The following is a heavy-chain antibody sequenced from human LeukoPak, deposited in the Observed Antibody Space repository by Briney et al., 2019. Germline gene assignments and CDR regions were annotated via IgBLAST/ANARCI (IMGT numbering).Heavy chain of an antibody. CDR1: GFILNNYG. CDR2: INGDGGST. CDR3: AKRPDCSTTNCFRFEY. V-gene: IGHV3-23*01. Sequence: GGSLRLSCAASGFILNNYGLIWVRQAPGQGLEWVSSINGDGGSTYYAESVKGRFTVSRDNSKNTLYLQMDSLRAEDTAVYYCAKRPDCSTTNCFRFEYWGQGTLVTVSS. J-gene: IGHJ4*02. D-gene: IGHD2-2*01.